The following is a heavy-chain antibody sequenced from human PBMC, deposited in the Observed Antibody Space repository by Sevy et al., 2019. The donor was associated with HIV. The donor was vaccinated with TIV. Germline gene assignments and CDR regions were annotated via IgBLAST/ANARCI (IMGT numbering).Heavy chain of an antibody. Sequence: GGSLRLSCTASGFTFGDYAMSWVRQAPGKGLEWVGFIRSKAYGGTTEYAASVKGRFTISRDDSKSIAYLQMNSLKTEDTAVYYCTRDIDSCSDGSCYPTYDYWGQGTLVTVSS. V-gene: IGHV3-49*04. CDR1: GFTFGDYA. D-gene: IGHD2-15*01. J-gene: IGHJ4*02. CDR2: IRSKAYGGTT. CDR3: TRDIDSCSDGSCYPTYDY.